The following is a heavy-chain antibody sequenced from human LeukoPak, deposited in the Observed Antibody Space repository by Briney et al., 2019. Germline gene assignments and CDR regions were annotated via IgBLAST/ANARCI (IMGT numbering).Heavy chain of an antibody. CDR1: GFILSRYW. D-gene: IGHD6-19*01. J-gene: IGHJ4*02. CDR3: ARDLTGYSSGPTGY. V-gene: IGHV3-7*01. Sequence: PGGSLRLSCEASGFILSRYWMTWVRQAPGKGLEWVANIKQDGSEKYYVDSVKGRFTISRDNAKNSLYLQMNSLRAEDTAVYYCARDLTGYSSGPTGYWGQGTLVTVSS. CDR2: IKQDGSEK.